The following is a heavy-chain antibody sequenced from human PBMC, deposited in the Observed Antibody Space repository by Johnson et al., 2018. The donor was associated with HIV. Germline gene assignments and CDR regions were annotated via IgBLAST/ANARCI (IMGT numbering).Heavy chain of an antibody. J-gene: IGHJ3*02. CDR3: AKDKLELQGAFDI. Sequence: QVQLVESGGGVVQPGRSLRLSCAASGFTFSSYGMHWVRQAPGKGLEWVAVISYDGSTKYSAASVKGRFTISRDNAKNSLYLQMNRLRDEDTALYYCAKDKLELQGAFDIWGQGTMVTVSS. D-gene: IGHD1-7*01. V-gene: IGHV3-30*18. CDR2: ISYDGSTK. CDR1: GFTFSSYG.